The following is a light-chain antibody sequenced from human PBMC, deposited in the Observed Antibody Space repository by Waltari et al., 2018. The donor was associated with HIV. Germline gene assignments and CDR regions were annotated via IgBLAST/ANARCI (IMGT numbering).Light chain of an antibody. CDR2: GAF. V-gene: IGKV1-NL1*01. CDR3: QQYYGVPLT. Sequence: DIQMTQSPSSLSASIGDTVSIPCRASQDISNSVSWLQQQPGKVPKLLVHGAFTLQRGVPSRFSGSGSGMDYTLTISGLQAEDFATYFCQQYYGVPLTFGGGTRVDI. J-gene: IGKJ4*01. CDR1: QDISNS.